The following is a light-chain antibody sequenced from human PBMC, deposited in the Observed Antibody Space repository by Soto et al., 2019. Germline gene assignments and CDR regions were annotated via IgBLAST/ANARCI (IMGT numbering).Light chain of an antibody. CDR2: GAS. CDR3: QQYGSLPWT. V-gene: IGKV3-20*01. Sequence: EIVLTQSPGTLSLSPGERATLSCRASQSVSSSYLAWYQQKPGQAPRLLIYGASSRASGIPDRFSGSGSGTDFTLTISRPEPEDFAVYYCQQYGSLPWTFGQGTKVDIK. J-gene: IGKJ1*01. CDR1: QSVSSSY.